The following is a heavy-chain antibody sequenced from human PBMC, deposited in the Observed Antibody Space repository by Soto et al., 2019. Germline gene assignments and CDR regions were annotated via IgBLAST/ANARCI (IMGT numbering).Heavy chain of an antibody. CDR2: IYHSGST. CDR1: GGSISSGGYS. V-gene: IGHV4-30-2*01. J-gene: IGHJ4*02. D-gene: IGHD3-10*01. CDR3: ARGPGGFGEFSLDY. Sequence: SETLSLTCAVSGGSISSGGYSWSWIRQPPGKGLEWIGYIYHSGSTYYNPSLKSRVTISVDRSKNQFSLKLSSVTAADTAVYFCARGPGGFGEFSLDYWGQGTLVTVSS.